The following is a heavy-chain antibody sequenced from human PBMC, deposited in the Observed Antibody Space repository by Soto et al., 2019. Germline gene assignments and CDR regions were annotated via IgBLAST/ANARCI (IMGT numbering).Heavy chain of an antibody. CDR2: IKGDGSIT. Sequence: DEQVVESGGGLVQPGGSLRLSCTASGFTFSNYWIHWVRQASGKGLVWVSRIKGDGSITNYADSVRGRFSISRHNAKNTVYLQMDSLRAADTAVYYCARGASGRYYRDVWGKGTTVTVS. CDR1: GFTFSNYW. D-gene: IGHD3-10*01. CDR3: ARGASGRYYRDV. V-gene: IGHV3-74*01. J-gene: IGHJ6*03.